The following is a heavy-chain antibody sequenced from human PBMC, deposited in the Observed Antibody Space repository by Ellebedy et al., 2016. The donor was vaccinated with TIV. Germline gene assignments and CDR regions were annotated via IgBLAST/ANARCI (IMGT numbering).Heavy chain of an antibody. CDR1: GYTFTSFD. Sequence: AASVKVSCKVSGYTFTSFDINWARQASGQGLEWMGWMNPNSGNTAYAQKFRGRVTITTNTSITTAYMELSSLTSDDTAVNYCARGQAVPWGTYGSGSYFDYWGQGTLVTVSS. CDR3: ARGQAVPWGTYGSGSYFDY. D-gene: IGHD3-10*01. V-gene: IGHV1-8*01. J-gene: IGHJ4*02. CDR2: MNPNSGNT.